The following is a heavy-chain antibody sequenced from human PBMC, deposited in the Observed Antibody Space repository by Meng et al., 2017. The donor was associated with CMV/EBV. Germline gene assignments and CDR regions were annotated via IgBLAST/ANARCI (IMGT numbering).Heavy chain of an antibody. CDR2: ISSSSSYI. D-gene: IGHD6-13*01. CDR3: AGGIAAAGEVDY. Sequence: GESLKISCAASGFTFSSYSMNWVRQAPGKGLEWVSSISSSSSYIYYADSVKGRFTISRDNAKNSLYLQMNSLRAEDTAVYYCAGGIAAAGEVDYWGQGTLVTVSS. CDR1: GFTFSSYS. J-gene: IGHJ4*02. V-gene: IGHV3-21*01.